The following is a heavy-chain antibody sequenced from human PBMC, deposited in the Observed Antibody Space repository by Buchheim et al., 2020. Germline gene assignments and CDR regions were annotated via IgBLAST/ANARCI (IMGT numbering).Heavy chain of an antibody. CDR3: AVEPSSIAAKIWVNY. D-gene: IGHD6-6*01. J-gene: IGHJ4*02. CDR2: ISSSSSYI. Sequence: EVQLVESGGGLVKPGGSLRLSCAASGFTFSSYSMNWVRQAPGKGLEWVSSISSSSSYIYYADSVKGRFTISRDNAKNPLYLQMNSLRAEDTAVYYCAVEPSSIAAKIWVNYWGQGTL. V-gene: IGHV3-21*01. CDR1: GFTFSSYS.